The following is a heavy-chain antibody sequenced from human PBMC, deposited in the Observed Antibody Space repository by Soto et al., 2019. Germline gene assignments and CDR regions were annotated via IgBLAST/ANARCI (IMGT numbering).Heavy chain of an antibody. J-gene: IGHJ6*02. CDR1: GFTFSSYA. CDR3: AKDLDGAAAGPAKFYGMDV. D-gene: IGHD6-13*01. CDR2: ISGSVDRT. V-gene: IGHV3-23*01. Sequence: GGSLRLSCAASGFTFSSYAMSWVRQAPGKGLEWVSVISGSVDRTYYADSVKGRFTISRDNSKNTLYLQMNSLRAEDTAVYYCAKDLDGAAAGPAKFYGMDVWGQGTTVTVSS.